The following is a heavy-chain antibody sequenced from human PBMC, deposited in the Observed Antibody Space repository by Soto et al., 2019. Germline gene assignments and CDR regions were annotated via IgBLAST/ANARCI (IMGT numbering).Heavy chain of an antibody. J-gene: IGHJ4*02. CDR2: VYYSGST. D-gene: IGHD6-13*01. V-gene: IGHV4-59*02. CDR3: ARAETSGIHYFDY. Sequence: ATMSLTCPFTGYPVRSYYGSWMRPPTGKGLECMVYVYYSGSTNYNPSLKSRVTISVDTSKNQISLRLKSVTAADTAVYYCARAETSGIHYFDYWGQGSLVNISA. CDR1: GYPVRSYY.